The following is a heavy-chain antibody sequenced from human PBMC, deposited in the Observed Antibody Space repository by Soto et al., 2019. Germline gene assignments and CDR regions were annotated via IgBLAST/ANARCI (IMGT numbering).Heavy chain of an antibody. D-gene: IGHD5-18*01. CDR3: ARGRSSGYSYGYGIGFWFAP. Sequence: QVQLVQSGAEVKKPGSSVKVSCKASGGTFSSYAISWVRQAPGQGLEWMGGIIPIFGTANYAQKFQGRVTITAAEATRTAYMELSSLRSEDTAVYYCARGRSSGYSYGYGIGFWFAPWGQGTLVTVSS. V-gene: IGHV1-69*01. CDR2: IIPIFGTA. CDR1: GGTFSSYA. J-gene: IGHJ5*02.